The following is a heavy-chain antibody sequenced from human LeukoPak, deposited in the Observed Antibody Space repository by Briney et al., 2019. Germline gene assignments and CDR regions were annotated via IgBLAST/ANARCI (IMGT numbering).Heavy chain of an antibody. CDR1: GFALSSHW. CDR3: ARNNGMDV. J-gene: IGHJ6*02. V-gene: IGHV3-7*03. Sequence: GGSLRLSCAASGFALSSHWMTWVRQVPGRGPEWVTNVNRDGSETYYLDSVKGRFTISKDNAKNSLYLQMNSLRAEDTALYHCARNNGMDVWGQGTTVIVSS. CDR2: VNRDGSET.